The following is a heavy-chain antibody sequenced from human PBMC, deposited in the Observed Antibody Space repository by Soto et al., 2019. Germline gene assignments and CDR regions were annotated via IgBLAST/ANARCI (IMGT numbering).Heavy chain of an antibody. D-gene: IGHD3-3*01. CDR1: GFSLSTSGVG. Sequence: QITLKESGPTLVKPTQTLTLTCTFSGFSLSTSGVGVGWIRQPPGKALEWLALIYWDDDKRYSPSLKSRLTITTDTSKNQVVLTITNMDPVDTATYYCARLYDFWSGYYTWRGYYYYGMDVWGQGTTVTVSS. V-gene: IGHV2-5*02. CDR2: IYWDDDK. CDR3: ARLYDFWSGYYTWRGYYYYGMDV. J-gene: IGHJ6*02.